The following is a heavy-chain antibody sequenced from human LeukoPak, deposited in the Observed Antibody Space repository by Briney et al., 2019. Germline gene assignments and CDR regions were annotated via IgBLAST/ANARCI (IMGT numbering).Heavy chain of an antibody. CDR3: ARQTTNSDSRLFEY. CDR1: RFSFTSYS. Sequence: GESLKTSCNGSRFSFTSYSIGWARQVRVKGLGWIGIIYPGDSDTRYSPSFQGQVTISADKSMSTAYLQWSSLKASDTAMYYCARQTTNSDSRLFEYWGQGTLVTVSS. CDR2: IYPGDSDT. V-gene: IGHV5-51*01. J-gene: IGHJ4*02. D-gene: IGHD3-22*01.